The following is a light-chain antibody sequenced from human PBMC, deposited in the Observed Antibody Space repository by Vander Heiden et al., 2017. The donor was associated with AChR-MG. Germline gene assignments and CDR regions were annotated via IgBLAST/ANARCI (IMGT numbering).Light chain of an antibody. CDR2: GAS. J-gene: IGKJ5*01. Sequence: EIVLTQSTGTLSLSPGERAPLSYRASQSVSRSYLAWYQQTPGQAPGLLIYGASSRATGIPDRFSGSGSGTDFTLTISRLEPEDFAVYYCQQDGSSPDTFGQGTRLEIK. CDR1: QSVSRSY. CDR3: QQDGSSPDT. V-gene: IGKV3-20*01.